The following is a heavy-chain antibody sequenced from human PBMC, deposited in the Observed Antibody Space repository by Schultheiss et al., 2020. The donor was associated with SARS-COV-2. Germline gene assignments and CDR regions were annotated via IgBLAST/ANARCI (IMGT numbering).Heavy chain of an antibody. Sequence: GGSLRLSCAASGFTVSSNYMSWVRQAPGKGLEWVSVIYSGGNTYYADSVKGRFTISRDNSKNTLYLQMNSLRAEDTAMYYCAITYGDHYHPDDGLDIWGQGTMVTVAS. J-gene: IGHJ3*02. CDR2: IYSGGNT. D-gene: IGHD4-17*01. V-gene: IGHV3-66*02. CDR3: AITYGDHYHPDDGLDI. CDR1: GFTVSSNY.